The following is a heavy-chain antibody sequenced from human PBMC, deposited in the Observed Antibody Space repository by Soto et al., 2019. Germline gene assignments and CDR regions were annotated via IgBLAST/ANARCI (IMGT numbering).Heavy chain of an antibody. Sequence: GGSLRLSCAASGFTFSSYAMSWVRQAPGKGLEWVSAISGSGGSTYYADSVKGRFTISRDNSKNTLYLQMNSLRAEDTAVYYCAKAGIGITMVRGVNWFDPWGQGTLVTVSS. V-gene: IGHV3-23*01. CDR1: GFTFSSYA. CDR2: ISGSGGST. CDR3: AKAGIGITMVRGVNWFDP. J-gene: IGHJ5*02. D-gene: IGHD3-10*01.